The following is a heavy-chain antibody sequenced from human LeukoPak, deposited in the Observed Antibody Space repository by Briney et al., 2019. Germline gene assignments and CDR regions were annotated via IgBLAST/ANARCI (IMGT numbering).Heavy chain of an antibody. V-gene: IGHV4-39*07. J-gene: IGHJ5*02. CDR3: ARADNPSAVADH. CDR1: GGSISSGGYY. CDR2: IYHSGST. D-gene: IGHD6-19*01. Sequence: PSETLSLTCTVSGGSISSGGYYWSWIRQPPGKGLEWIGSIYHSGSTYYNPSLKSRVTISVDTSKNQFSLKLSSVTAADTAVYYCARADNPSAVADHWGQGTLVTVSS.